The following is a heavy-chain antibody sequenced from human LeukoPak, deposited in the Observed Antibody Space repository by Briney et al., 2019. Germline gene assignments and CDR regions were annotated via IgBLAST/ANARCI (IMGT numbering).Heavy chain of an antibody. CDR3: ARATMVRGVIIYAFDI. D-gene: IGHD3-10*01. J-gene: IGHJ3*02. Sequence: SETLSLTCAVYGGSFSGYYWSWIRQPPGKGLEWIGEINHSGSTNYNPSLKSRVTISVDTSKNQFSLKLSSVTAADTAVYYCARATMVRGVIIYAFDIWGQGTMVTVSS. CDR2: INHSGST. V-gene: IGHV4-34*01. CDR1: GGSFSGYY.